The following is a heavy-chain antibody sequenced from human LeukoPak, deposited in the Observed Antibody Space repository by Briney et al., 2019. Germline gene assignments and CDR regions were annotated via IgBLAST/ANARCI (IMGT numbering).Heavy chain of an antibody. CDR2: IAYDGSNK. V-gene: IGHV3-30*18. CDR1: GFTFSSLV. Sequence: PGRSLRLSCAASGFTFSSLVMHWVRQAPGKGLEWVALIAYDGSNKYYADSVKGRFTISRDNSKNTLYLQMNTLRAEDTALYYCAKSMSSTRFDAAFDIWGQGTMVTVSS. CDR3: AKSMSSTRFDAAFDI. J-gene: IGHJ3*02. D-gene: IGHD2-2*01.